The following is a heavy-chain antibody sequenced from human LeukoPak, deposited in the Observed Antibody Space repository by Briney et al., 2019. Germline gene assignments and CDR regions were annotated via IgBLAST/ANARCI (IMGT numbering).Heavy chain of an antibody. CDR1: GFTFSRFR. CDR3: ASSWGSAIDF. V-gene: IGHV3-7*01. Sequence: GGSLRLSCAASGFTFSRFRMSWVRQPPGKGLEWVANINQDGSEIYYVDSVKGRFTVSTDDAKNSLYLQMTSLRAEDTAVYYCASSWGSAIDFWGQGTLVTVSS. D-gene: IGHD3-16*01. CDR2: INQDGSEI. J-gene: IGHJ4*02.